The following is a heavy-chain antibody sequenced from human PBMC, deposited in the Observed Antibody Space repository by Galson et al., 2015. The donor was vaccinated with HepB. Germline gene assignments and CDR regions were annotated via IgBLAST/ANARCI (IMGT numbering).Heavy chain of an antibody. V-gene: IGHV4-34*01. CDR2: INHSGST. Sequence: SETLSLTCAVYGGSFSGYYWSWIRQPPGKGLEWNGEINHSGSTNYNPSLKSRVTILVDTSKNQFSLKLSSVTAADTAVYYCARAAYYDSSGYPDYWGQGTLVTVSS. D-gene: IGHD3-22*01. CDR1: GGSFSGYY. J-gene: IGHJ4*02. CDR3: ARAAYYDSSGYPDY.